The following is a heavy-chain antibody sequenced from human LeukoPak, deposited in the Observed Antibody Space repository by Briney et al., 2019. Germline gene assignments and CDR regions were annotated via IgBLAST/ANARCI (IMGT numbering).Heavy chain of an antibody. D-gene: IGHD3-10*01. CDR1: GYTFTGYY. V-gene: IGHV1-2*02. Sequence: ASVKVSCKASGYTFTGYYMHWVRQAPGQGLEWMGWINPNSGGTNYAQKLQGRVTMTTDTSTSTAYMELRSLRSDDTAVYYCARETMVRGVTNWFDPWGQGTLVTVSS. CDR3: ARETMVRGVTNWFDP. J-gene: IGHJ5*02. CDR2: INPNSGGT.